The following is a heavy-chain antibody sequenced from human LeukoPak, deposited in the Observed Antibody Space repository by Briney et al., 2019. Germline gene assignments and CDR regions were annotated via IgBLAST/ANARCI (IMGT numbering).Heavy chain of an antibody. D-gene: IGHD3-22*01. J-gene: IGHJ6*03. V-gene: IGHV3-11*01. Sequence: GGSLRLSCAASGFTFSAYYMSWIHQPPGKGLERVSYISNSGSTIYYADSVKGRFTISRDNANNSLSLQMNSLRAEDTAVYYCARHYYDSSGYYYDYYMDVWGKGTTVTVSS. CDR1: GFTFSAYY. CDR3: ARHYYDSSGYYYDYYMDV. CDR2: ISNSGSTI.